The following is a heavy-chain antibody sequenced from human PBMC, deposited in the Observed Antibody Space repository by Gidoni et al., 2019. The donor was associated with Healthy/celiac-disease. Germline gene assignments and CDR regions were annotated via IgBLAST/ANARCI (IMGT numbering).Heavy chain of an antibody. CDR2: ISSSSSYI. CDR1: GFTFSSYS. D-gene: IGHD6-13*01. J-gene: IGHJ4*02. CDR3: ARDNGAAAGGPGGFDY. Sequence: EVQLVESGGGLVKPGGSLRLSCAASGFTFSSYSMNWVRQAPGKGLEWVSSISSSSSYIYYADSVKGRFTISRDNAKNSLYLQMNSLRAEDTAVYYCARDNGAAAGGPGGFDYWGQGTLVTVSS. V-gene: IGHV3-21*01.